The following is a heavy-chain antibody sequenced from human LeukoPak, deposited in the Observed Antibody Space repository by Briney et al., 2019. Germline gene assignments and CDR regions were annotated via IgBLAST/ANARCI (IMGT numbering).Heavy chain of an antibody. CDR3: ARDPLAARDGPTSDY. CDR1: GFTVSSNY. J-gene: IGHJ4*02. Sequence: PGGSLRLSCAASGFTVSSNYMSWVRQAPGKGLEWVSVIYSGGSTYYADSVKGRFTISRDNSKNTLYLQMNSLRAEDTAVYYCARDPLAARDGPTSDYWGQGTLVTVSS. CDR2: IYSGGST. D-gene: IGHD5-24*01. V-gene: IGHV3-53*01.